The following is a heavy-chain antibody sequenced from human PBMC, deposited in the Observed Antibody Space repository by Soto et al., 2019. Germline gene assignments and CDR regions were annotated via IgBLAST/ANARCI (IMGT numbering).Heavy chain of an antibody. D-gene: IGHD6-19*01. CDR3: ARDRPGIAVAGNAAFDI. V-gene: IGHV1-18*01. Sequence: QVQLVQSGAEVKKPGASVKVSCKASGYTFTSYGISWVRQAPGQGLEWMGWISAYNGNTNYAQKLQGRATMTTDTSTSTAYMELRSLRSDDTAVYYCARDRPGIAVAGNAAFDIWGQGTMVTVSS. CDR1: GYTFTSYG. CDR2: ISAYNGNT. J-gene: IGHJ3*02.